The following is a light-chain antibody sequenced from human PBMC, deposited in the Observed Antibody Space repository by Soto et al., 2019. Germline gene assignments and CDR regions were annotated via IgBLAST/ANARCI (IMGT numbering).Light chain of an antibody. CDR1: SSNIGSNT. CDR3: AAWDDSLDGPV. J-gene: IGLJ3*02. V-gene: IGLV1-44*01. Sequence: QSVLTQPPSASGAPGQRVTISCSGSSSNIGSNTVNWYQQFPGTAPRVLMYSNNQRPSGVPDRFSGSKSGTSVFLAISGLQPDDEADYYCAAWDDSLDGPVFGGGTKLTVL. CDR2: SNN.